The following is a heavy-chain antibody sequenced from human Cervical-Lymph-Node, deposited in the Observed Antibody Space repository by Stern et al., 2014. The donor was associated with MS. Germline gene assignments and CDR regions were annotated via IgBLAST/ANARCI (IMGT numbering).Heavy chain of an antibody. D-gene: IGHD4/OR15-4a*01. CDR3: ARVKDDYGAESSALDV. V-gene: IGHV3-48*01. CDR2: ISSSFDPTK. J-gene: IGHJ6*02. Sequence: EVQLVESGGTLVQPGGSLRLSCTASEFTFSDYNMNWVRQAPGKGLEWLSYISSSFDPTKYYAESVRGRFTISRDNAKNSLYLHMSSLSAEDTAVYYCARVKDDYGAESSALDVWGQGTTVTVSS. CDR1: EFTFSDYN.